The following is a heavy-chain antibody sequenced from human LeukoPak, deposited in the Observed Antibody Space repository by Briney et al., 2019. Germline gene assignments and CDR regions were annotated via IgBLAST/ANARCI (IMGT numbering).Heavy chain of an antibody. CDR3: ARDRGDYFDY. CDR2: IIPDFGTT. CDR1: GGTFSSFT. D-gene: IGHD3-10*01. J-gene: IGHJ4*02. Sequence: ASVRVSCNASGGTFSSFTSSWMRQSPGQPPEWMGGIIPDFGTTYNGQKFQGRLTVSADESTDTAYMNLRGLTSEDTAVYYCARDRGDYFDYWGQGTPVTVSS. V-gene: IGHV1-69*01.